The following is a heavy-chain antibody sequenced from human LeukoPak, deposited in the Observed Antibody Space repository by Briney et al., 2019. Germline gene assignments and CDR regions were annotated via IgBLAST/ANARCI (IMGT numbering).Heavy chain of an antibody. Sequence: GGSLRLSCAASGFTVSSYEMNWVRQAPGKGLEWVAVISYDGSNKYYADSVKGRFTISRDNSKKTLYLQMTSLRPEDTAVYYCEHSSWELGFDYWAQGTLVTVP. J-gene: IGHJ4*02. V-gene: IGHV3-30*03. D-gene: IGHD1-26*01. CDR2: ISYDGSNK. CDR1: GFTVSSYE. CDR3: EHSSWELGFDY.